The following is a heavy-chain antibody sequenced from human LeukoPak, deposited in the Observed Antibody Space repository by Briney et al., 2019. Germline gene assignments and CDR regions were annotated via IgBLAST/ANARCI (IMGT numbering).Heavy chain of an antibody. Sequence: GGSLRLSCAASGFAFSNCAMIWVRQAPGKGLEWVSYISSSSSTIYYADSVKGRFTISRDNAKNSLYLQMNSLRAEDTAVYYCARSPTGYYYYMDVWGKGTTVTVSS. CDR2: ISSSSSTI. J-gene: IGHJ6*03. CDR1: GFAFSNCA. CDR3: ARSPTGYYYYMDV. V-gene: IGHV3-48*04.